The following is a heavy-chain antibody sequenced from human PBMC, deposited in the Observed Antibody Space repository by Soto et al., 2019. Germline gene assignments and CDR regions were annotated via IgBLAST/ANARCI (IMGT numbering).Heavy chain of an antibody. CDR3: AKDISVLATIEYFDY. CDR2: ISAYNGNT. Sequence: ASVKVSCKASGYTFTSYGISWVRQAPGQGLEWMGWISAYNGNTKYAQKLQGRVTMTTDTSTSTAYMEMNSLRPEDTAVYFCAKDISVLATIEYFDYWGQGTLVTVSS. J-gene: IGHJ4*02. D-gene: IGHD5-12*01. CDR1: GYTFTSYG. V-gene: IGHV1-18*01.